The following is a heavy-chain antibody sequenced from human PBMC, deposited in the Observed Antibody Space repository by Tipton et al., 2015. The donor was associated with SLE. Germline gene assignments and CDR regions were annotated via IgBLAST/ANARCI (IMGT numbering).Heavy chain of an antibody. CDR3: ARDVEMSTDDAFDI. J-gene: IGHJ3*02. CDR1: GYTFTAYY. V-gene: IGHV1-2*02. D-gene: IGHD5-24*01. CDR2: INPNSGAT. Sequence: QSGPEVKKPGASVKVSCEASGYTFTAYYMHWVRQAPGQGLEWMGWINPNSGATNYAQKFQGRVTMTSDTSISAAYMELSRLRSDDTAVYYCARDVEMSTDDAFDIWGQGTMVTVS.